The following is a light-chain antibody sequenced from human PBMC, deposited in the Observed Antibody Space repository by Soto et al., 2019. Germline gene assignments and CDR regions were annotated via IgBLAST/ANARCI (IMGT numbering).Light chain of an antibody. V-gene: IGKV1-5*03. Sequence: DIQMTQSPSTLSASVGDRVTIPCRASQSISSWLAWYQQKPGKAPKLLIYKASSLESGVPSRFSGSGSGTEFTLTISSLQPDDFATYYCQQYNIYPWTFGQGTKV. CDR3: QQYNIYPWT. J-gene: IGKJ1*01. CDR1: QSISSW. CDR2: KAS.